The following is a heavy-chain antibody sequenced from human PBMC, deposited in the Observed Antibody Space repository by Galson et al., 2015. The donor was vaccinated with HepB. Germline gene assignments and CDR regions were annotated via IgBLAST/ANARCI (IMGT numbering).Heavy chain of an antibody. CDR3: AKLPMVRGVIPQGLDAFDI. V-gene: IGHV3-30*18. Sequence: SLRLSCAASGFTFSSYGMHWVRQAPGKGLEWVAVISYDGSNKYYADSVKGRFTISRDISKNTLYLQMNSLRAEDTAVYYCAKLPMVRGVIPQGLDAFDIWGQGTMVTVSS. CDR1: GFTFSSYG. J-gene: IGHJ3*02. D-gene: IGHD3-10*01. CDR2: ISYDGSNK.